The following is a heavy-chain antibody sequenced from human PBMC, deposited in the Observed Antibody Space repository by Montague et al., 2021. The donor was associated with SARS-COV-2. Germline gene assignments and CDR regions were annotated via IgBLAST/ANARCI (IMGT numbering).Heavy chain of an antibody. CDR3: ASPTYYYDSSGSDAFDI. J-gene: IGHJ3*02. D-gene: IGHD3-22*01. V-gene: IGHV4-39*01. Sequence: SETLSLTCTVSGASISSRSYYWGWIRQPPGKGLEWIGFKHYSGSTYYNPTLKSRVTISVDTSKNQFSLKLSSVTAADTAVYYCASPTYYYDSSGSDAFDIWGQGTMVTVSS. CDR2: KHYSGST. CDR1: GASISSRSYY.